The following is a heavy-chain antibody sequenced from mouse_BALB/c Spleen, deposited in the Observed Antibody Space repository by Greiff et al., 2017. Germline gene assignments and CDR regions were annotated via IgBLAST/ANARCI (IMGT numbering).Heavy chain of an antibody. CDR1: GFNIKDTY. D-gene: IGHD2-2*01. CDR2: IDPANGNT. V-gene: IGHV14-3*02. CDR3: GRDYGYDGWFAY. J-gene: IGHJ3*01. Sequence: VQLQQSGAELVKPGASVKLSCTASGFNIKDTYMHWVKQRPEQGLEWIGRIDPANGNTKYDPKFQGKATITADTSSNTTYLQLSSLTSEDTAVYYCGRDYGYDGWFAYWGQGTLVTVSA.